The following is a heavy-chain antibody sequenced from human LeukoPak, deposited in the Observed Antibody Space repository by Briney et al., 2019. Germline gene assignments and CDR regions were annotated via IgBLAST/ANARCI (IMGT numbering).Heavy chain of an antibody. J-gene: IGHJ4*02. CDR3: ARERPYIVVVPAAIFDY. CDR2: INPNSGGT. D-gene: IGHD2-2*01. Sequence: ASVKVSCKASGYTFTGYYMHWVRQAPGQGLEWMGWINPNSGGTNYAQKFQGRVTMTRDTSISTAYMELSRLRSDDTAVYYCARERPYIVVVPAAIFDYWGQGTLVTVSS. V-gene: IGHV1-2*02. CDR1: GYTFTGYY.